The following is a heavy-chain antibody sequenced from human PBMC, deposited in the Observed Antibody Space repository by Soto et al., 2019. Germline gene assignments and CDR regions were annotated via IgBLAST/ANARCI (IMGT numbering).Heavy chain of an antibody. Sequence: QVQLVQSGAEVKKPGASVKVSCKASGYTFTSYGISWVRQAPGQGLEWMGWISAYNGNTNYAQKLQGRVTMTTDTTTSKAYLELRSLRSDDTAVYYCARGNVGRLDCGGDCYTQVLGYWGQGTLVTVSS. J-gene: IGHJ4*02. D-gene: IGHD2-21*02. CDR3: ARGNVGRLDCGGDCYTQVLGY. CDR2: ISAYNGNT. V-gene: IGHV1-18*01. CDR1: GYTFTSYG.